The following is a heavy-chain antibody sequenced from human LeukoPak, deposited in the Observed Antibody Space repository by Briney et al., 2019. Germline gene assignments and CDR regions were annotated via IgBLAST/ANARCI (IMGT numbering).Heavy chain of an antibody. CDR1: GFTFSSYG. J-gene: IGHJ5*02. CDR3: ARGGIAAAGARWFDP. V-gene: IGHV3-48*01. CDR2: ISSSSSTI. Sequence: GRSLRLSCAASGFTFSSYGMHWVRQAPGKGLEWVSYISSSSSTIYYADSVKGRFTISRDNAKNSLYLQMNSLRAEDTAVYYCARGGIAAAGARWFDPWGQGTLVTVSS. D-gene: IGHD6-13*01.